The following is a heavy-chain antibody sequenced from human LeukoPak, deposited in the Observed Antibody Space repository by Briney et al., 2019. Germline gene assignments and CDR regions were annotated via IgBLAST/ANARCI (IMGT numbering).Heavy chain of an antibody. CDR2: ISSSSSTI. CDR1: GFTFSSYS. CDR3: AQKGVATGTGGYYGMDV. V-gene: IGHV3-48*01. D-gene: IGHD5-12*01. J-gene: IGHJ6*02. Sequence: PGGSLRLSCAAPGFTFSSYSMNWVRQAPGKGLEWVSYISSSSSTIYYADSVKGRFTISRDNAKNSLYLQMNSLRAEDTAVYYCAQKGVATGTGGYYGMDVWGQGTTVTVSS.